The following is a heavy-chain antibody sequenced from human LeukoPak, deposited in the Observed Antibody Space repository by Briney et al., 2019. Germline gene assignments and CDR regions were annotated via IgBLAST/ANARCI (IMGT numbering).Heavy chain of an antibody. J-gene: IGHJ3*02. V-gene: IGHV4-34*01. CDR3: ARAAYYDFWSGHGDAFDI. CDR1: GGSFSGYY. CDR2: INHSGST. Sequence: KPSETLSLTCAVYGGSFSGYYWSWIRQPPGKGLEWIGEINHSGSTNYNPSLKSRVTISVDTSKNQFSLKLSSVTAADTAVYYCARAAYYDFWSGHGDAFDIWGQGTMVTVSS. D-gene: IGHD3-3*01.